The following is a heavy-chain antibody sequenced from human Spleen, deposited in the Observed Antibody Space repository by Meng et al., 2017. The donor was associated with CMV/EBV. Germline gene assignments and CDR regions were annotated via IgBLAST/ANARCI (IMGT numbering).Heavy chain of an antibody. V-gene: IGHV3-7*01. CDR2: IKPDGSEK. CDR1: GFSFRTYW. CDR3: ARDRRGGGGATTLNN. J-gene: IGHJ4*02. Sequence: GESLKISCAASGFSFRTYWMTWVRQAPGKGLEWVASIKPDGSEKYYVESLKGRFTISRDNAKNSLFLQMNSLGAEDTAVYYCARDRRGGGGATTLNNWGQGTLVTVSS. D-gene: IGHD1-26*01.